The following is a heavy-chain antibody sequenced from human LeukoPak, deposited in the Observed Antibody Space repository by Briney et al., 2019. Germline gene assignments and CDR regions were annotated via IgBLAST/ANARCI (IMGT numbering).Heavy chain of an antibody. V-gene: IGHV3-23*01. CDR3: AKGGYSYGP. CDR1: GFTFTIYA. J-gene: IGHJ4*02. Sequence: GGSLRLSCAASGFTFTIYAMTWVRQAPGKGLEWVSTISSSGGSTYYADSVKGRFTISRDNSKNTLYLQMSSLRAGDTALYYCAKGGYSYGPWGQGTLVTVSS. D-gene: IGHD5-18*01. CDR2: ISSSGGST.